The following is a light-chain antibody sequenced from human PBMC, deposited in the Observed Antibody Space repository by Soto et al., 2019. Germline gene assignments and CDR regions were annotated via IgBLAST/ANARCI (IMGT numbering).Light chain of an antibody. Sequence: EIVLTQSPATLSLYPGERATLSCRASQSVSSYLAWYQQKPGQAPRLLIYDASNRATGVPARFSGSGSGTDFTLTISSLEPEDFAVYYCQQRSNWPITFGQGRRLEI. V-gene: IGKV3-11*01. CDR1: QSVSSY. CDR2: DAS. J-gene: IGKJ5*01. CDR3: QQRSNWPIT.